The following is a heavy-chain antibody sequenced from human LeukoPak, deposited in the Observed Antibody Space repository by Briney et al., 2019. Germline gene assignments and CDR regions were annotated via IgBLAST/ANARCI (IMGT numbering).Heavy chain of an antibody. D-gene: IGHD4-17*01. J-gene: IGHJ4*02. Sequence: KASETLFLTCTVSGGSISSYYWSWIRQPPGKGLEWIGYIYYSGSTNYNPSLKSRVTISVDTSKNQFSLKLSSVTAADTAVYYCARVNYGDYWRSFDYWGQGTLVTVSS. CDR3: ARVNYGDYWRSFDY. V-gene: IGHV4-59*01. CDR1: GGSISSYY. CDR2: IYYSGST.